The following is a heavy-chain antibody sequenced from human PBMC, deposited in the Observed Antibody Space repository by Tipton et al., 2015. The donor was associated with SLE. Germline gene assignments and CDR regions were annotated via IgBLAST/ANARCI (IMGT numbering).Heavy chain of an antibody. V-gene: IGHV3-53*01. CDR1: GFTVSSNY. J-gene: IGHJ6*02. CDR2: IYSGGST. CDR3: AKDMYYYGRYYYYGMDV. D-gene: IGHD3-10*02. Sequence: GSLRLSCAASGFTVSSNYMSWVRQAPGKGLEWVSVIYSGGSTYYADSVKGRFTISRDKAKNTLYLQMNSLRAEDTAVYYCAKDMYYYGRYYYYGMDVWGQGTTVTVSS.